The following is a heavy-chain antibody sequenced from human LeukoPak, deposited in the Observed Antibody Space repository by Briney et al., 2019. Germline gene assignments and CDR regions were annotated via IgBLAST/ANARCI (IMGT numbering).Heavy chain of an antibody. Sequence: GASVKVSCKASGYTFTSYYMHWVRQAPGQGLEWMGIINPSGGSTSYAQKFQGRVTMTRDMSTSTVYMELSSLRSEDTAVYYCARDRVVYYGSGSYLRSYNWFDPWGQGTLVTVSS. CDR3: ARDRVVYYGSGSYLRSYNWFDP. CDR1: GYTFTSYY. CDR2: INPSGGST. V-gene: IGHV1-46*01. D-gene: IGHD3-10*01. J-gene: IGHJ5*02.